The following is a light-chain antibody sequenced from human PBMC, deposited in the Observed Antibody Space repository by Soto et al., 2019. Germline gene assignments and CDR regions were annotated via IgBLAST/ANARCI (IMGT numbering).Light chain of an antibody. CDR1: SSDIGGYNF. Sequence: QSALNQPASMSGSPGQSITISCTGTSSDIGGYNFVSWYQRHPGKGPKLLIFDVNFRPSGVSNRFSGSKSENTASLTISGLQPEDEADYYCSSYTTADTVIFGGGTKVTVL. CDR3: SSYTTADTVI. V-gene: IGLV2-14*03. CDR2: DVN. J-gene: IGLJ2*01.